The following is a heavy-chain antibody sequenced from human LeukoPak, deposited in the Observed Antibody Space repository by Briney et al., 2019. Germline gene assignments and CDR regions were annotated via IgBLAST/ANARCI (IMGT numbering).Heavy chain of an antibody. Sequence: TSETLSLTCTVFGDFISSSYWNWIRQPPGKGLEWIGYIYYTGSTTYNPSLKSRVTISVDTSKNQFSLKLNSVTAADTAVYYCSRGRAASFDMWGQGTVVTVSS. CDR2: IYYTGST. CDR1: GDFISSSY. J-gene: IGHJ3*02. V-gene: IGHV4-59*01. CDR3: SRGRAASFDM. D-gene: IGHD5-12*01.